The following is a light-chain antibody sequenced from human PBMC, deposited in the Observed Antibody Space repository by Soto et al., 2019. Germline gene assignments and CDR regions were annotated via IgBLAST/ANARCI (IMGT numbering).Light chain of an antibody. CDR3: CSYAGSSTVV. CDR1: SSDVGSYNL. V-gene: IGLV2-23*02. CDR2: EVS. J-gene: IGLJ2*01. Sequence: QSGLTQPASVSGSPGQSITISCTGTSSDVGSYNLVSWYQQHPGKAPKLMIYEVSKRPSGVSNRFSGSKSGNTASLTISGLQAEDEADYYCCSYAGSSTVVFGGGTKLTVL.